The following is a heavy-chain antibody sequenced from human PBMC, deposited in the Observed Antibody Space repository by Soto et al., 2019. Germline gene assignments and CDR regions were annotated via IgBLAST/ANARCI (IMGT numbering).Heavy chain of an antibody. V-gene: IGHV3-48*01. CDR1: GFTFSRDN. CDR3: ARGMTPLDY. J-gene: IGHJ4*02. CDR2: ISRSSSSI. Sequence: EVQLVESGGGLVQPGGSLRLSCAASGFTFSRDNMNWVRQAPGKGLEWVSYISRSSSSIYYADSVKGRFTISRDNAKNSLYLQMNSLRAEDTAVYYCARGMTPLDYWGQGTLVTVSS.